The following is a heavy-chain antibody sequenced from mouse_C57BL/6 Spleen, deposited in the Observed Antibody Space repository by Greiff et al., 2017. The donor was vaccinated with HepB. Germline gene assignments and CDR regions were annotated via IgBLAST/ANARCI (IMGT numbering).Heavy chain of an antibody. V-gene: IGHV1-55*01. CDR2: IYPGSGST. CDR3: AREGGGYWDY. D-gene: IGHD2-3*01. CDR1: GYTFTSYW. Sequence: QVQLQQSGAELVKPGASVKMSCKASGYTFTSYWITWVKQRPGQGLEWIGDIYPGSGSTNYNEKFKSKATVTVDTSSSTAYMQLSSLTSEDSAVYYCAREGGGYWDYWGQGTTLTVSS. J-gene: IGHJ2*01.